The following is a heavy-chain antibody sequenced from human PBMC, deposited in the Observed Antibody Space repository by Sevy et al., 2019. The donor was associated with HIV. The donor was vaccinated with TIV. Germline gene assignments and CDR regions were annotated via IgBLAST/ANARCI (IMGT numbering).Heavy chain of an antibody. D-gene: IGHD3-16*01. CDR2: INSDGSST. CDR3: AREGALGTIMRGFDV. V-gene: IGHV3-74*01. Sequence: GGSLRLSCAASGFTFSTYWMHWVRQVPGKGLVWVSRINSDGSSTTYADSVKGRFSISRDNAKNTAYLQMDNLRAEDTAVYFCAREGALGTIMRGFDVWGQGTMVTVSS. CDR1: GFTFSTYW. J-gene: IGHJ3*01.